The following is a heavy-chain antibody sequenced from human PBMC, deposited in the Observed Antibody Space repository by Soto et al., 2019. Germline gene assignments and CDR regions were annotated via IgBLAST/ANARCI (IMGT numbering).Heavy chain of an antibody. CDR3: ARVPSP. V-gene: IGHV4-30-2*01. CDR2: IYQRGST. CDR1: GLSISRGGYS. Sequence: ASETLSLTCAVSGLSISRGGYSWGWIRQPPGKVLEWIGYIYQRGSTYYNPSLKSRVTISVDRSKNQFSLKLSSVTAADTAVYYCARVPSPWGQGTLVT. J-gene: IGHJ5*02.